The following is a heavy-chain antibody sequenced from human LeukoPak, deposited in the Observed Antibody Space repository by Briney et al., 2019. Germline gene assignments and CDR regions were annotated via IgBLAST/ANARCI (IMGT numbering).Heavy chain of an antibody. CDR2: ISSSSSYT. J-gene: IGHJ4*02. CDR3: ARDSGRGDMRY. Sequence: PGGSLRLSCAASGFTFSDYYMSWIRQAPGKGLEWVSYISSSSSYTNYADCVKGRFTISRDNAKNSLYLQMNSLRAEDTAVYYCARDSGRGDMRYWGQGTLVTVSS. V-gene: IGHV3-11*05. D-gene: IGHD2-15*01. CDR1: GFTFSDYY.